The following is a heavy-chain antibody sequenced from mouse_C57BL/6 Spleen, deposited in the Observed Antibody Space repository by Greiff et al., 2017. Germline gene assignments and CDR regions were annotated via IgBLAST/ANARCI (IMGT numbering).Heavy chain of an antibody. CDR3: ARALGLDY. CDR2: IYPGDGDT. V-gene: IGHV1-82*01. Sequence: QVQLQQSGPELGKPGASVKISCKASGYAFSSSWMNWVKQGPGKGLEWIGRIYPGDGDTNYNGKVKGKATLTADKSSSTAYMQLSSLTSEDSAVCFCARALGLDYWGQGTTLTVSS. D-gene: IGHD4-1*01. J-gene: IGHJ2*01. CDR1: GYAFSSSW.